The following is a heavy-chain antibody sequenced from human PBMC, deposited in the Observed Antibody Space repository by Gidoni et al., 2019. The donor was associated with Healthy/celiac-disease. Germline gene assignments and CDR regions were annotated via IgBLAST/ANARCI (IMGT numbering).Heavy chain of an antibody. CDR2: IDPSDSYT. Sequence: EVQLVQSGAEVKKPGESLRLSCKGSGYSFTRYWISWVRQMPGKGLEWMGRIDPSDSYTNYSPSFQGHVTISADKSISTAYLQWSSLKASDTAMYYCARGYSSSVGDNWFDPWGQGTLVTVSS. CDR1: GYSFTRYW. CDR3: ARGYSSSVGDNWFDP. V-gene: IGHV5-10-1*03. J-gene: IGHJ5*02. D-gene: IGHD6-6*01.